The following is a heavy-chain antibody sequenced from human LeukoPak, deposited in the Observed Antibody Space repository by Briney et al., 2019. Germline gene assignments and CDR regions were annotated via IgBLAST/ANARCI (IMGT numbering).Heavy chain of an antibody. CDR3: ARGDSPPGYCSSTSCLGAFDI. CDR1: GYTFTSYD. J-gene: IGHJ3*02. Sequence: GASVKVSCKASGYTFTSYDINWVRQATGQGLEWMGWMNPNSGNTGYAQKFQGRVTITRNTSISTAYMELSSLRSEDTAVYYCARGDSPPGYCSSTSCLGAFDIWGQGTMVTVSS. V-gene: IGHV1-8*03. D-gene: IGHD2-2*01. CDR2: MNPNSGNT.